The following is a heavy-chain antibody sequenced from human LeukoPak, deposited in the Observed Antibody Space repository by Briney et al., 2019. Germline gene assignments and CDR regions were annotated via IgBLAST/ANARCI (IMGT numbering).Heavy chain of an antibody. V-gene: IGHV1-3*01. J-gene: IGHJ5*02. Sequence: ASVKLSCKASGYTFTNYAIHWVRQAPGQRLEWMGWINSGNGNTKYSQELQGRVAINRDTSATTAYMELSSLRSDDTAVYYCARNYDFWSGYFPFDPWGQGTLVTVSS. D-gene: IGHD3-3*01. CDR2: INSGNGNT. CDR3: ARNYDFWSGYFPFDP. CDR1: GYTFTNYA.